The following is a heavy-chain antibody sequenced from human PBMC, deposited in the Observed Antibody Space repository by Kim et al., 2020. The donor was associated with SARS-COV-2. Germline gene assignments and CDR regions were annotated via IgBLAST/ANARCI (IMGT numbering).Heavy chain of an antibody. V-gene: IGHV1-69*01. D-gene: IGHD3-10*01. CDR3: ARDGRFGELLPFDP. Sequence: AQKFEGGVTITADESTSTAYMELSSLRSEDTAVYYCARDGRFGELLPFDPWGQGTLVTVSS. J-gene: IGHJ5*02.